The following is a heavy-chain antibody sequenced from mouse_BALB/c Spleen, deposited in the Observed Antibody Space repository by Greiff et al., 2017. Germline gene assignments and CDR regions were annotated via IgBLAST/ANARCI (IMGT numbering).Heavy chain of an antibody. CDR3: ARQRPRGSSYGFAY. J-gene: IGHJ3*01. V-gene: IGHV5-9-3*01. CDR1: GFTFSSYA. Sequence: EVQVVESGGGLVKSGGSLKFSCAASGFTFSSYAMSWVRQTPERRLEWVATISSGGSYTYYPDSVKGRFTISRDNAKNTLYLQMSSLGSEDTAMYYSARQRPRGSSYGFAYWGQGTLVTVSA. CDR2: ISSGGSYT. D-gene: IGHD1-1*01.